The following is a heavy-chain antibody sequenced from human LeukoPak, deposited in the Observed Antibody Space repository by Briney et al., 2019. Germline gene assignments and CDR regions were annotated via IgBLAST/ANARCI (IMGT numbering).Heavy chain of an antibody. J-gene: IGHJ6*02. D-gene: IGHD3-22*01. CDR1: GGTFSSYA. Sequence: SVKVSCKASGGTFSSYAISWVRQAPGQGLEWMGGIIPIFGTANYAQKFQGRVTITADESTSTAYMELSSLRSEDTAVYYCARDYYDSSGYQNYYYGVDVWGRGTTVTVSS. V-gene: IGHV1-69*01. CDR2: IIPIFGTA. CDR3: ARDYYDSSGYQNYYYGVDV.